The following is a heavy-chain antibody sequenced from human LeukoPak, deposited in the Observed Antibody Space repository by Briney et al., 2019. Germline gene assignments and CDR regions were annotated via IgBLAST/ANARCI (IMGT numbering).Heavy chain of an antibody. CDR2: SPAYGRT. Sequence: PGGSLRLSCAASGFTVSSIDMSWVRQAPGKGLTWVSLVSPAYGRTYYADSVKGRFTISRDNSNNMLSLYMSSLRADDTAVYYCAERGYSYGREAFDIWGQGTMVTVSS. CDR1: GFTVSSID. CDR3: AERGYSYGREAFDI. V-gene: IGHV3-53*01. D-gene: IGHD5-18*01. J-gene: IGHJ3*02.